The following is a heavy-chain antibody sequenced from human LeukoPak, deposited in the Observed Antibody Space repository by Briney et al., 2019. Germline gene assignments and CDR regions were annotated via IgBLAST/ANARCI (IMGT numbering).Heavy chain of an antibody. CDR3: TKGGSYAPLDY. J-gene: IGHJ4*02. CDR2: ISGTGGST. V-gene: IGHV3-23*01. D-gene: IGHD1-26*01. CDR1: GFIFSSSA. Sequence: GGSLRLSCAASGFIFSSSAMTWVRQAPGKGLEWVSAISGTGGSTVYADSVKGRLTISRDNSKNTLYLQMSSLRDEDTAIYHCTKGGSYAPLDYWGQGTLVTVSS.